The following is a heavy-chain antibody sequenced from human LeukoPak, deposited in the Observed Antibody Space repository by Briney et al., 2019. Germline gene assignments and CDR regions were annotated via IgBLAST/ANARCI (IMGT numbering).Heavy chain of an antibody. CDR1: GGSISSYY. CDR3: ARGFIAARPGKAFDI. J-gene: IGHJ3*02. CDR2: IYYSGST. D-gene: IGHD6-6*01. Sequence: PSETLSLTCTVSGGSISSYYWSWIRQPPGKGLEWIGYIYYSGSTNYNPSLKSRVTISVDTSKNQFSLKLSSVTAADTAVYYCARGFIAARPGKAFDIWGQGTMVTVSS. V-gene: IGHV4-59*01.